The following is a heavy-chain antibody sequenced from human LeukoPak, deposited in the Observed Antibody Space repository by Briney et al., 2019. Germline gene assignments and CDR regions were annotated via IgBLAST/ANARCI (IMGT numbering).Heavy chain of an antibody. CDR1: GGSISMYY. CDR3: AREYTMVRGVIRWFDP. D-gene: IGHD3-10*01. J-gene: IGHJ5*02. V-gene: IGHV4-4*07. Sequence: SETLSLTCTVSGGSISMYYWSWIRQPAGKGLEWIGRIYTSGSTNYNPSLKSRVTMSVDTSKNPFSLKLSSVTAADTAVYYCAREYTMVRGVIRWFDPWGQGTLVTVSS. CDR2: IYTSGST.